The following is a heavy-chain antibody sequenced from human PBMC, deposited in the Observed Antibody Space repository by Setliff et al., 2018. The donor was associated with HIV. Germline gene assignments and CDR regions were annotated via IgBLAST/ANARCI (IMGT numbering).Heavy chain of an antibody. Sequence: SETLSLTCSVSGGSIEFSSYYWGWIRQPPGKGLEWIGSVYYSGSTYYSPSLKSRLTISVDTSTNKFSLELSSVTTADTAVYYCARLRGLNLEPFDYWGQGTLVTVSS. CDR3: ARLRGLNLEPFDY. CDR1: GGSIEFSSYY. CDR2: VYYSGST. J-gene: IGHJ4*02. D-gene: IGHD1-1*01. V-gene: IGHV4-39*01.